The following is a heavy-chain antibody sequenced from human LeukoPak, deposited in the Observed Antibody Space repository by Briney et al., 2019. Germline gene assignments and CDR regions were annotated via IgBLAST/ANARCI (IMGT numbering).Heavy chain of an antibody. J-gene: IGHJ6*02. CDR3: AISRRSGYCSSTSCYTDYYYYGMDV. V-gene: IGHV1-69*04. CDR2: IIPIFGIA. D-gene: IGHD2-2*02. Sequence: SVKVSCKASGGTFSSYAISWVRQAPGQGLEWMGRIIPIFGIATYAQKFQGRVTITADKSTSTAYMELSSLRSEDTAVYYCAISRRSGYCSSTSCYTDYYYYGMDVWGQGTTVTVSS. CDR1: GGTFSSYA.